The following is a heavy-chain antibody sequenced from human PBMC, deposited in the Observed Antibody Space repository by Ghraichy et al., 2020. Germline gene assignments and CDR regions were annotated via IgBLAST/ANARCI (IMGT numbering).Heavy chain of an antibody. V-gene: IGHV4-39*01. Sequence: ESLNISCTVSGDSISRSGHYWGWIRQPPGKGLEWIGSVFYSGNTYYNPSFKSRVTMSVDTSKNQLSLKMRSVTAADTAIFYSASLRGNDFGAFEIWGQGTKVTVSS. CDR3: ASLRGNDFGAFEI. D-gene: IGHD1-1*01. J-gene: IGHJ3*02. CDR2: VFYSGNT. CDR1: GDSISRSGHY.